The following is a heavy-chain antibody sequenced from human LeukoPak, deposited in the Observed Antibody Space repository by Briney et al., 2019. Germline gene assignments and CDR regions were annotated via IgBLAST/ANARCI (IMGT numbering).Heavy chain of an antibody. D-gene: IGHD4-17*01. CDR3: ATETYGDYLRVNY. CDR1: GFSFINAW. CDR2: IKREADGGTT. V-gene: IGHV3-15*01. Sequence: GSPRDSCVAPGFSFINAWMTCGRPGPEEGLGWVARIKREADGGTTDYAAPVKGRFTISRDDSKNTLYLQMNSLKTEDTAVYYCATETYGDYLRVNYWGQRTLVTVSA. J-gene: IGHJ4*02.